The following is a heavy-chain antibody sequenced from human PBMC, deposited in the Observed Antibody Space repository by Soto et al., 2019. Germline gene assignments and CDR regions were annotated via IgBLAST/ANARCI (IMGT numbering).Heavy chain of an antibody. Sequence: PGGSLRLSCAASGFTFSSYAMSWVRQAPGKGLEWVSAISGSGGSTYYADSVKGRFTISRDNSKNTLYLQMNSLRAEDTAVYYCARQYYDFWSGTNFDYWGQGTLVTVSS. J-gene: IGHJ4*02. V-gene: IGHV3-23*01. CDR1: GFTFSSYA. D-gene: IGHD3-3*01. CDR3: ARQYYDFWSGTNFDY. CDR2: ISGSGGST.